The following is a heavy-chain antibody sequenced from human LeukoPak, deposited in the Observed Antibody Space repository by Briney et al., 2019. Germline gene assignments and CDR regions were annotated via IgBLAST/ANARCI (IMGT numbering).Heavy chain of an antibody. CDR2: MNPNSGNT. D-gene: IGHD3-9*01. V-gene: IGHV1-8*01. CDR3: ARAHYDILTGYDDAFDI. CDR1: GYTFTSYD. J-gene: IGHJ3*02. Sequence: GASVNVSCKSSGYTFTSYDINWVRQATGQGLEWMGWMNPNSGNTGYAQKFQGRVTMTRNTSISTAYMELSSLRSEDTAVYYCARAHYDILTGYDDAFDIWGQGTMVTVSS.